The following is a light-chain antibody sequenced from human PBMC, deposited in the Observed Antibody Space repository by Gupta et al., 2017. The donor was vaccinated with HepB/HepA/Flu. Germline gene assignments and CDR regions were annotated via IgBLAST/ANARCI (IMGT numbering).Light chain of an antibody. Sequence: QSALTPPASVSGSPGQSITIPCTGNSSEVGGYNYATWYQQNPGKAPKLRIYEGSNRPSGVSNRFSGSKSGNTASLTIAGLQAEDEADYYCSSYTSSSTWVFGGGTKLTVL. CDR2: EGS. CDR1: SSEVGGYNY. J-gene: IGLJ3*02. CDR3: SSYTSSSTWV. V-gene: IGLV2-14*01.